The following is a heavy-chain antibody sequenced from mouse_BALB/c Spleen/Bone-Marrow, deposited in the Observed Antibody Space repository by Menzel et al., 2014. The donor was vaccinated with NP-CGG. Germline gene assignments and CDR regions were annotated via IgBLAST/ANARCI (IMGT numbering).Heavy chain of an antibody. Sequence: EVMLVESGGGLVQPGGSRKLSCAASGFTFSSFGMHWVRQAPEPGLEWVAYIRSGRTPLPFADTVKGRFPISRDNPRHTPFLLMTRLRSEDTATYDFARGRGAYGNIRRGYAIEDGGQGTSVTGSS. CDR2: IRSGRTPL. V-gene: IGHV5-17*02. J-gene: IGHJ4*01. CDR3: ARGRGAYGNIRRGYAIED. D-gene: IGHD2-1*01. CDR1: GFTFSSFG.